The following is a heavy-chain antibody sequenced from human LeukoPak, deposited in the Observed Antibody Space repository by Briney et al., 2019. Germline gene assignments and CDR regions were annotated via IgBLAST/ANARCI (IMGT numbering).Heavy chain of an antibody. CDR2: ILPVFGTT. Sequence: SVKVSCEAYGGTFSSFAVTWVRQVPGQGLEWMGRILPVFGTTHYSQKFQGRVTISAAESMTTVSMELRSLTSEDTAVYYCARKPGGADTLDIWGQGTMVTVSS. V-gene: IGHV1-69*13. J-gene: IGHJ3*02. CDR3: ARKPGGADTLDI. D-gene: IGHD3-16*01. CDR1: GGTFSSFA.